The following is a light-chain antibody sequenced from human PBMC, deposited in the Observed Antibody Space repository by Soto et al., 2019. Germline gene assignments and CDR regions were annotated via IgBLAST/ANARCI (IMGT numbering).Light chain of an antibody. CDR2: DAS. CDR3: QHYNSYSEA. V-gene: IGKV1-5*01. CDR1: QSISSW. J-gene: IGKJ1*01. Sequence: DLQMTQSPSTLSASVEDRVTITCRASQSISSWLAWYQQKPGKAPKLLIYDASSLESGVPSRFSGSGSGTEFTLTISSLQPDDFATYYCQHYNSYSEAFGQGTKVDIK.